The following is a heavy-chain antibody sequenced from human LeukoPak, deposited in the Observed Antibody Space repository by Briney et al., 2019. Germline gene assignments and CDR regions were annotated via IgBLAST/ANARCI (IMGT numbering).Heavy chain of an antibody. CDR2: ISAYNGNA. Sequence: ASVKVSCKASGYTFTSYGISWVRQAPGQGLEWMGWISAYNGNANYAQKLQGRVTMTTDTSTSTAYMELRSLRSDDTAVYYCARHSGTTVTEKDDAFDIWGQGTMVTVSS. CDR1: GYTFTSYG. J-gene: IGHJ3*02. D-gene: IGHD4-17*01. CDR3: ARHSGTTVTEKDDAFDI. V-gene: IGHV1-18*01.